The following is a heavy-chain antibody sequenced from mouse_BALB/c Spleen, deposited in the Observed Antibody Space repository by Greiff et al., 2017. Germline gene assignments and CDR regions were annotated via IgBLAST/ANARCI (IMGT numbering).Heavy chain of an antibody. D-gene: IGHD1-1*01. V-gene: IGHV7-3*02. Sequence: EVNVVESGGGLVQPGGSLRLSCATSGFTFTDYYMSWVRQPPGKALEWLGFIRNKANGYTTEYSASVKGRFTISRDNSQSILYLQMNTLRAEDSATYYCARDKKYYGSYWYFDVWGAGTTVTVSS. CDR2: IRNKANGYTT. J-gene: IGHJ1*01. CDR3: ARDKKYYGSYWYFDV. CDR1: GFTFTDYY.